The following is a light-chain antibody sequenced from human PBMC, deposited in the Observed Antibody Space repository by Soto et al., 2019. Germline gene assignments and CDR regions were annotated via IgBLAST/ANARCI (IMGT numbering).Light chain of an antibody. CDR2: DVY. Sequence: QSALTQPASVSGSPGQSITISCTGTISDVGGFNYVSWYQQHPGKAPKLLIFDVYSRPSGISNRFSGSKSGNTASLTISGLQAEDEADDYCSSYTTSSSYVFGAGTKVTVL. CDR3: SSYTTSSSYV. CDR1: ISDVGGFNY. J-gene: IGLJ1*01. V-gene: IGLV2-14*01.